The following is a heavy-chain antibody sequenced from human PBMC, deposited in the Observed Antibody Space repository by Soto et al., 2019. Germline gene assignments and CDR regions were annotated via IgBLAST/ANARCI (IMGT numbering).Heavy chain of an antibody. Sequence: QVQLVQSGAEVKKPGASVKVSCKASGYTFNTYGISWVRQAPGQGLEWMGWISAYHSNTKYAQKLQDRVTMTTDTSTGTAYMELRSLRSDDTAIYYCARRVGSSAWYADFWGQGTLVTVSS. CDR3: ARRVGSSAWYADF. CDR2: ISAYHSNT. V-gene: IGHV1-18*01. D-gene: IGHD6-19*01. J-gene: IGHJ4*02. CDR1: GYTFNTYG.